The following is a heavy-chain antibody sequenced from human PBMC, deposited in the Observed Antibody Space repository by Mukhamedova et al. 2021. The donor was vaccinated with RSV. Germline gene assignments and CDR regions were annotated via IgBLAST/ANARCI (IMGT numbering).Heavy chain of an antibody. CDR2: IRSKAYGGTT. Sequence: VGFIRSKAYGGTTEYAASVKGRFTISRDDSKSIAYLQMNSLKTEDTAVYYCTREVVVSPGSYYYYYMAVWGKGTTVTVSS. D-gene: IGHD3-22*01. J-gene: IGHJ6*03. CDR3: TREVVVSPGSYYYYYMAV. V-gene: IGHV3-49*02.